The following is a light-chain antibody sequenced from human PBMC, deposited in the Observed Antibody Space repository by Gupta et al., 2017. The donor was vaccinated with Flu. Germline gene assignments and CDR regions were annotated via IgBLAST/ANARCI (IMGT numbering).Light chain of an antibody. J-gene: IGLJ3*02. V-gene: IGLV1-47*01. CDR1: SSNIGSNY. CDR2: RNN. CDR3: AAWDDSLSGHWV. Sequence: HSVLTQPPSSSGTPGQRVTISCSGSSSNIGSNYVYWYQQRPGTAPKLLIYRNNQRPSGVPDRFSGSKSGTSASLAISGLRSEDEADYYCAAWDDSLSGHWVFGGGTKLTVL.